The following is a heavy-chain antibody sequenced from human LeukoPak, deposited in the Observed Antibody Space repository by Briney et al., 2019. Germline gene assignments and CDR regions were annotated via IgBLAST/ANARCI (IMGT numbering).Heavy chain of an antibody. CDR1: GGSFSGYY. CDR3: ARQDYAFDY. D-gene: IGHD4-17*01. J-gene: IGHJ4*02. V-gene: IGHV4-59*01. Sequence: ASETLSLTCAVYGGSFSGYYWSWIRQPPGKGLEWIGYIYYSGSTNYNPSLKSRVTISVDTSKNQFSLKLSSVTAADTAVYYCARQDYAFDYWGQGTLVTVSS. CDR2: IYYSGST.